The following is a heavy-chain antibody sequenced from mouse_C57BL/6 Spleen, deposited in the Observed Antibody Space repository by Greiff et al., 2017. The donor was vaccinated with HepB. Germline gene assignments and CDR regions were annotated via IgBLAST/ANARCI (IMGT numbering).Heavy chain of an antibody. D-gene: IGHD3-2*02. CDR1: GFNIKDYY. CDR3: ALDSSGYVSYYFDY. Sequence: EVKVVESGAELVKPGASVKLSCTASGFNIKDYYMHWVKQRTEQGLEWIGRIDPEDGETKYAPKFQGKATITADTSSNTAYLQLSSLTSEDTAVYYCALDSSGYVSYYFDYWGQGTTLTVSS. V-gene: IGHV14-2*01. CDR2: IDPEDGET. J-gene: IGHJ2*01.